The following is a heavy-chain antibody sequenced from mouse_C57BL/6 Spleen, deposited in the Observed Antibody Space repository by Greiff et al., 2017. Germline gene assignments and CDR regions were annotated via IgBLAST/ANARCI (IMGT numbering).Heavy chain of an antibody. CDR1: GFTFTDYY. CDR3: ARSYGNSWYFDV. CDR2: IRNKANGYTT. V-gene: IGHV7-3*01. J-gene: IGHJ1*03. D-gene: IGHD2-1*01. Sequence: EVMLVESGGGLVQPGGSLSLSCAASGFTFTDYYMSWVRQPPGKALEWLGFIRNKANGYTTEYSASVKGRFTISRDNSQSILYLQMNALRAEDSATYNCARSYGNSWYFDVWGTGTTVTVSS.